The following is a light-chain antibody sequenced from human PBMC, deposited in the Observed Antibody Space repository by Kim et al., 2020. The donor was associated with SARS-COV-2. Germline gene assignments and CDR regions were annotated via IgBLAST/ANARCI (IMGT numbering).Light chain of an antibody. CDR2: GNT. CDR3: QSYDSSLSGWV. J-gene: IGLJ2*01. Sequence: QRVTISCTGSNSNIGAGYDVHWYQQLPGTAPKLLIYGNTNRPSGVPDRFSGSKSGTSASLAITGLQAEDEADYYCQSYDSSLSGWVFGGGTQLTVL. CDR1: NSNIGAGYD. V-gene: IGLV1-40*01.